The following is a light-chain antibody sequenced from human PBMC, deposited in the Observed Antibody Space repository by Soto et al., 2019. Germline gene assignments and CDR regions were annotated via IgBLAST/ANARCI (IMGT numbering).Light chain of an antibody. J-gene: IGKJ4*01. CDR1: HSVSSN. Sequence: EIVMTQSPATLSVSPGERATLSCRASHSVSSNLAWYQQKPGQAPRLLIYDASTRATGIPARFSGSGSGTEFTLTISSLQSEDFGVYYCQQYDNWPPKTFGGGTKVDIK. CDR3: QQYDNWPPKT. V-gene: IGKV3D-15*01. CDR2: DAS.